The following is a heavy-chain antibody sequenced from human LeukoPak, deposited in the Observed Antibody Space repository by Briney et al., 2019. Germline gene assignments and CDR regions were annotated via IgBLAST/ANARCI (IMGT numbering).Heavy chain of an antibody. CDR3: AKGVHSYGNFDY. V-gene: IGHV1-2*06. J-gene: IGHJ4*02. D-gene: IGHD5-18*01. CDR1: GYTFTGYY. Sequence: ASVKVSCKXSGYTFTGYYMLWVRQAPGQGLEWMGRINPNSGGTNYAQKFQGRVTMTRDTSISTAYMELSRLTSDDTAVYYCAKGVHSYGNFDYWGQGTLVTVSS. CDR2: INPNSGGT.